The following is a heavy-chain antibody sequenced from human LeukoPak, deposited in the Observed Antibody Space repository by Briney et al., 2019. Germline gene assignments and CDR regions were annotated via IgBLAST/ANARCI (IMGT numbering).Heavy chain of an antibody. V-gene: IGHV3-9*01. CDR3: AKDKAPLYSGYDWDLDF. CDR1: GFTFHQYA. D-gene: IGHD5-12*01. J-gene: IGHJ4*02. CDR2: ISWNSGSI. Sequence: PGMSLRLSCAASGFTFHQYAIHWVRQVLGKGLEWVSGISWNSGSIGYADSVRGRFTISRDNAKNSVYLQMNSLRAEDTALYYCAKDKAPLYSGYDWDLDFWGQGTLVIVSS.